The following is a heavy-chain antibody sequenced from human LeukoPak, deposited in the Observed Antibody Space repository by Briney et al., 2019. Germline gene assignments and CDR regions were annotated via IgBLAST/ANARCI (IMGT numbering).Heavy chain of an antibody. CDR2: TYYSGST. CDR3: ASAVPGTVFDP. Sequence: SETLSLTCTVSGGSISSYYWSWIRQPPGKGLEWIGYTYYSGSTNYNPSLKGRVTLSVDTSKNQFSLKLSSVTAADTAVYYCASAVPGTVFDPWGQRTLVTVSS. D-gene: IGHD6-19*01. CDR1: GGSISSYY. J-gene: IGHJ5*02. V-gene: IGHV4-59*08.